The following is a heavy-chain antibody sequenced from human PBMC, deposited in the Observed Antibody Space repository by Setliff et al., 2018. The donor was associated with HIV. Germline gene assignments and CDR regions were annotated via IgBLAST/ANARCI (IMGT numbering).Heavy chain of an antibody. CDR3: ARDPAPSSSASYFQH. J-gene: IGHJ1*01. CDR1: GYTFTSYY. V-gene: IGHV1-46*01. Sequence: ASVKVSCKASGYTFTSYYMHWVRQAPGQGLEWMGIINPSSGSTTYAQKFQGRVTMTRDTSTSTVYMKLSSLRSEDTAVYYCARDPAPSSSASYFQHWGQGTPVTVSS. CDR2: INPSSGST. D-gene: IGHD6-6*01.